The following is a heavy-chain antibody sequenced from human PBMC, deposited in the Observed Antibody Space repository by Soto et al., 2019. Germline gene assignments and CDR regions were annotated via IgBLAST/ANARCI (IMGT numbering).Heavy chain of an antibody. J-gene: IGHJ4*02. CDR1: GGSVSSGSYY. CDR2: IYYTGST. V-gene: IGHV4-61*01. D-gene: IGHD6-19*01. CDR3: ARERDSSAWHSRDY. Sequence: QVHLQESGPGLLKPSETLSLTCTVSGGSVSSGSYYWSWIRQPPGKGLEWIGHIYYTGSTEYNPPLKSRVTLSLDRSKNQFSLKLSSVTAADAAVYYCARERDSSAWHSRDYWGQGTLVTVSS.